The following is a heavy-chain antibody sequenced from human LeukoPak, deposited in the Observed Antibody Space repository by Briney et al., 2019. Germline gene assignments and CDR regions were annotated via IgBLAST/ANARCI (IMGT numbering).Heavy chain of an antibody. CDR3: ASITIFGVVPTATWFDP. Sequence: SQILSLTCAVYGGSFSGYYWSWIRQPPGKGLEWIGEINHSGSTNYNPSLKSRVTISVDTSKNQFSLKLSSVTAADTAVYYCASITIFGVVPTATWFDPWGQGTLVTVSS. CDR2: INHSGST. D-gene: IGHD3-3*01. CDR1: GGSFSGYY. J-gene: IGHJ5*02. V-gene: IGHV4-34*01.